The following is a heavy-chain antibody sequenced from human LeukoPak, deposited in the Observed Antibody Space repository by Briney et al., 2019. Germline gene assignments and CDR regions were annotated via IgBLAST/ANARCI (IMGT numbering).Heavy chain of an antibody. CDR2: IIPIFGTA. J-gene: IGHJ5*02. CDR3: ARGGVPGIAAAGNNWFDP. CDR1: GGTFSSYA. Sequence: SVKVSCKASGGTFSSYAISWVRQAPGQGLEWMGGIIPIFGTANYAQKFQGRVTITADESTSTAYMELSSLRSEDTAVYYCARGGVPGIAAAGNNWFDPWGQGTLVTVSS. D-gene: IGHD6-13*01. V-gene: IGHV1-69*13.